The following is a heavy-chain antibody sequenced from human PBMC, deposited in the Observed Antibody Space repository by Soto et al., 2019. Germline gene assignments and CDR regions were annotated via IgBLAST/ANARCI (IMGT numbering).Heavy chain of an antibody. J-gene: IGHJ6*03. D-gene: IGHD3-10*01. Sequence: GGSLRLSCAASGFTFSSYAMSWVRQAPGKGLEWVSAISGSGGSTYYADSVKGRFTISRDNSKNTLYLQMNSLRAEDTAVYYCATRQGDYYGSGSYLIPPTYYMDVWGKGTTVTVSS. CDR2: ISGSGGST. V-gene: IGHV3-23*01. CDR1: GFTFSSYA. CDR3: ATRQGDYYGSGSYLIPPTYYMDV.